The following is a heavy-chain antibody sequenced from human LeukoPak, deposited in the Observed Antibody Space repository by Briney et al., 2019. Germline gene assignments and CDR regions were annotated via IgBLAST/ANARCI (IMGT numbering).Heavy chain of an antibody. D-gene: IGHD3-10*01. CDR3: ARLLRRLLWFEPVGY. CDR1: GFTFSSYA. V-gene: IGHV3-23*01. CDR2: ISGSGGST. Sequence: GGSLRLSCAASGFTFSSYAMSWVRQAPGKGLEWVSAISGSGGSTYYADSVKGRFTISRDNSKNTLYLQMNSLRVEDTAVYYCARLLRRLLWFEPVGYWGQGTLVTVSS. J-gene: IGHJ4*02.